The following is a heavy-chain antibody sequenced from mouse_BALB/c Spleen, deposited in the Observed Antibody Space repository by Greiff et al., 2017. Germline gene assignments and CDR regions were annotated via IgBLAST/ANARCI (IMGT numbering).Heavy chain of an antibody. V-gene: IGHV5-6-5*01. CDR2: ISSGGST. CDR1: GFTFSSYA. J-gene: IGHJ4*01. D-gene: IGHD1-1*01. Sequence: EVQLVESGGGLVKPGGSLKLSCAASGFTFSSYAMSWVRQTPEKRLEWVASISSGGSTYYPDSVKGRFTISRDNAKNTLYLQMSSLKSEDTAMYYCARDRGYYYGSSSFAMDYWGQGTSVTVSS. CDR3: ARDRGYYYGSSSFAMDY.